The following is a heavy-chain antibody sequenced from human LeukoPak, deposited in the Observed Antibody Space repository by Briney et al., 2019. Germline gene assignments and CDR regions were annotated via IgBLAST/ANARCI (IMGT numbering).Heavy chain of an antibody. CDR3: AREGHYDILTGYSPVEYYFYYMDV. D-gene: IGHD3-9*01. V-gene: IGHV3-30*04. CDR2: ISSDGVEK. CDR1: GFTFSHYG. Sequence: GGSLRLSCEASGFTFSHYGIHWVRQTPGKGLEWVAAISSDGVEKHYADSVKGRFTISRDNSKSTLYLQMDSLRAEDAALYYCAREGHYDILTGYSPVEYYFYYMDVWGKGTTVTVSS. J-gene: IGHJ6*03.